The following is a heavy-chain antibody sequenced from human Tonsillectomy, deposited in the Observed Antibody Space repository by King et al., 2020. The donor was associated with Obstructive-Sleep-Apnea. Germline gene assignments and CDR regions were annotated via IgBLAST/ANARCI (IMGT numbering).Heavy chain of an antibody. CDR1: GFTFSEFA. CDR3: ARDCQGSSSCYDLVVRDY. Sequence: VQLVESGGGLVQPGGSLRLSCAASGFTFSEFAMSWVRRAPGKGLEWVSGISTNGHTTYRGDAVKGRFTISRDNSKNTLFLQMNSLSPEDTAIYYCARDCQGSSSCYDLVVRDYWGQGTLVTVSS. CDR2: ISTNGHTT. V-gene: IGHV3-23*04. J-gene: IGHJ4*02. D-gene: IGHD2-2*01.